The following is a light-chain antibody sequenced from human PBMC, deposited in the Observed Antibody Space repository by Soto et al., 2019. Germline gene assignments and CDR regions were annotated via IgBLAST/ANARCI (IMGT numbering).Light chain of an antibody. J-gene: IGLJ1*01. CDR2: EVS. V-gene: IGLV2-14*01. Sequence: QSVLTQPASVSGSPGQSITISCTGTSSDVGGYKYVSWYQQYPGKAPKLMIYEVSYRPSGVSNRFSGSKSGNTASLTISGLQAEDEADYYCSSYTISSRYVFGTGTKVTLL. CDR1: SSDVGGYKY. CDR3: SSYTISSRYV.